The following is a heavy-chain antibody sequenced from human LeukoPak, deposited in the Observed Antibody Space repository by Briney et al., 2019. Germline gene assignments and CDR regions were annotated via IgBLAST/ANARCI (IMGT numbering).Heavy chain of an antibody. J-gene: IGHJ4*02. CDR1: GYTFTSYA. CDR3: ARAFQRLGELSLPDY. V-gene: IGHV7-4-1*02. Sequence: ASVKVSCKASGYTFTSYAMNWVRQAPGQGLEWMGWINTNTGNPTYAQGFTGRFVFSLDTSVSTTYLQISSLKAEDTAVYYCARAFQRLGELSLPDYWGQGTLVTVSS. D-gene: IGHD3-16*02. CDR2: INTNTGNP.